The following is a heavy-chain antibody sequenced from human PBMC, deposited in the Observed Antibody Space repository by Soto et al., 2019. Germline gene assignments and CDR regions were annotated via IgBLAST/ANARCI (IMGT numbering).Heavy chain of an antibody. CDR3: ARDETAYGSGSYYAVYGMDV. V-gene: IGHV3-30-3*01. CDR1: GFTFSSYA. D-gene: IGHD3-10*01. Sequence: PGGSLRLSCAASGFTFSSYAMHWVRQAPGKGLGWVAVISYDGSNKYYADSVKGRFTISRDNSKNTLYLQMNSLRAEDTAVYYCARDETAYGSGSYYAVYGMDVWGQGTTVTVSS. J-gene: IGHJ6*02. CDR2: ISYDGSNK.